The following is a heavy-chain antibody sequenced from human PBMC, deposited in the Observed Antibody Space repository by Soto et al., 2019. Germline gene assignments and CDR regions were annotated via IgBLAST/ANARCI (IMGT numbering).Heavy chain of an antibody. CDR3: ARHVGIVGARPLTLFDY. Sequence: QLQLQESGPGLVKPSETLSLTCTVSGGSISSSSYYWGWIRQPPGKGLEWIGSIYYSGSTYYNPSLKSRVTISVDTSKNQFSLKLSSVTAADTAVYYCARHVGIVGARPLTLFDYWGQGTLVTVSS. CDR1: GGSISSSSYY. J-gene: IGHJ4*02. D-gene: IGHD1-26*01. V-gene: IGHV4-39*01. CDR2: IYYSGST.